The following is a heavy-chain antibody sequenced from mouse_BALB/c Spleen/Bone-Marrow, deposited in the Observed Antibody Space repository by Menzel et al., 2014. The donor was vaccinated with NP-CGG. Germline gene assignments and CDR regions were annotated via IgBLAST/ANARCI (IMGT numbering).Heavy chain of an antibody. CDR3: ARWGDYASDY. V-gene: IGHV14-3*02. CDR1: GFNIKDTY. Sequence: EVQLVESGADLVKPGASVKLSCTTSGFNIKDTYMHWVKQRPEQGLEWIGRIDPANGNTKYDPKFQGKATITADTSSNTAYLQLSSLTSEDTAVYYCARWGDYASDYWGQGTTLTVSS. D-gene: IGHD2-4*01. J-gene: IGHJ2*01. CDR2: IDPANGNT.